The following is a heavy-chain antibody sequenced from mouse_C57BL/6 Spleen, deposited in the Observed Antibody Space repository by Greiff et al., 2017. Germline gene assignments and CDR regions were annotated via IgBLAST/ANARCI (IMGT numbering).Heavy chain of an antibody. D-gene: IGHD1-1*01. CDR1: GYTFTDHT. V-gene: IGHV1-78*01. CDR2: IYPRDGST. CDR3: ATYYGSSYGYFDV. Sequence: VQLQQSDAELVKPGASVKISCKVSGYTFTDHTIHWMKQRPEQGLEWIGYIYPRDGSTKYNEKFKGKATLTADKSSSTAYMQLNSLTSEDSAVXFCATYYGSSYGYFDVWGTGTTVTVSS. J-gene: IGHJ1*03.